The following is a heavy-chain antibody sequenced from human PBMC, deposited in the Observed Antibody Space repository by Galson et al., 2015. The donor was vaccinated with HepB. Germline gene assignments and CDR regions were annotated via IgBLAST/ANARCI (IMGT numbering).Heavy chain of an antibody. D-gene: IGHD6-25*01. J-gene: IGHJ4*02. V-gene: IGHV3-15*07. CDR1: GFTFSNAW. Sequence: SLRLSCAASGFTFSNAWMNWVRQAPGKGLEWVGRIKSRVDGGTIDYAAPVKGRFIISRDDSKNTVYLQMNSLKIEDTGVYYCATGGYFLDYWGQGTLLTVSS. CDR2: IKSRVDGGTI. CDR3: ATGGYFLDY.